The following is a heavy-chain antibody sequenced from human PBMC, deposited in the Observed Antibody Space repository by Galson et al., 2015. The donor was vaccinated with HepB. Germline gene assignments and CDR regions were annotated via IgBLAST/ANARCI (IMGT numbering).Heavy chain of an antibody. D-gene: IGHD5-18*01. CDR1: GFTFRTYS. V-gene: IGHV3-30*02. CDR3: AKVPPIDDTAMGD. Sequence: SLRLSCAASGFTFRTYSMHWVRQAPGKGLEWVAFIRNDGSDKYYGDSMKGRFTISRDNSKNTLYLQLNSLRAEDTAVYYCAKVPPIDDTAMGDWGQGTLVTVSS. CDR2: IRNDGSDK. J-gene: IGHJ4*02.